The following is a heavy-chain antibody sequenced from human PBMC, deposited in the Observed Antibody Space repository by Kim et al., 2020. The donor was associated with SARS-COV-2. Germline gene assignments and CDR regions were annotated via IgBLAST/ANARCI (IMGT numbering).Heavy chain of an antibody. D-gene: IGHD3-10*01. J-gene: IGHJ5*02. CDR2: ISSSSSYT. CDR1: GFTFSDYY. Sequence: GGSLRLSCAASGFTFSDYYMSWIRQAPGKGLEWVSYISSSSSYTNYADSVKGRFTISRDNAKNSLYLQMNSLRAEDTAVYYCASSGFGELLRRDPLFAWGQGTLVTVSS. V-gene: IGHV3-11*03. CDR3: ASSGFGELLRRDPLFA.